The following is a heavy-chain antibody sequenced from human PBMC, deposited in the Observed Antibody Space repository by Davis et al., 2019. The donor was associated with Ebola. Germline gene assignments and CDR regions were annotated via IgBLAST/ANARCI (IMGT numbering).Heavy chain of an antibody. CDR1: GGSVSSGSYY. CDR3: DRDELQLWYEDYYYMDV. CDR2: IDYSGST. D-gene: IGHD5-18*01. V-gene: IGHV4-61*03. J-gene: IGHJ6*03. Sequence: PSETLSLTCTVSGGSVSSGSYYWSWIRQPPGKGLEWIGDIDYSGSTHYNASLKSRLVISVDTSKNHFSLKLRSVTAADTAVYYCDRDELQLWYEDYYYMDVWGRGTTVTVSS.